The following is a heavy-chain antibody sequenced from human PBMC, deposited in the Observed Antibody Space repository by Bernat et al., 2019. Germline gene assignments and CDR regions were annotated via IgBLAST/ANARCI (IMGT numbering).Heavy chain of an antibody. CDR1: GFTFSSYA. CDR3: AKRSVATAIGGALDI. D-gene: IGHD2-2*01. CDR2: ISSGGNNT. Sequence: EVPLLESGGGLVQPGGSLRLSCAASGFTFSSYAMNWVRQAPGKGLAWVSGISSGGNNTYYADSVKGRFTISRDNSKNTLYLQMNSLRAEDTAVYYCAKRSVATAIGGALDIWGLGTMVTVSS. J-gene: IGHJ3*02. V-gene: IGHV3-23*01.